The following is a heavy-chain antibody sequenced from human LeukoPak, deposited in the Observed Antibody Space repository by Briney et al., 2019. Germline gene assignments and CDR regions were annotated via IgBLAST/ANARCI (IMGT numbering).Heavy chain of an antibody. Sequence: GGSLRLSCAASGFTFDDYAMHWVRQAPGKGLEWVSGISWNSGSIGYADSVKGRFTISRDNAKNSLYLQMNSLRAEDTALYYCAKDSGSGLNYWGQGTLVTVSS. CDR1: GFTFDDYA. CDR3: AKDSGSGLNY. CDR2: ISWNSGSI. D-gene: IGHD1-26*01. J-gene: IGHJ4*02. V-gene: IGHV3-9*01.